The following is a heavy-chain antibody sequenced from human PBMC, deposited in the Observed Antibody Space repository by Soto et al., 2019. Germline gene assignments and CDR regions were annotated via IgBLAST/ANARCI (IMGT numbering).Heavy chain of an antibody. D-gene: IGHD2-15*01. CDR3: ARDRSESSRDDSFDI. CDR2: IYRGFST. J-gene: IGHJ3*02. V-gene: IGHV3-53*01. CDR1: GFNVTNTY. Sequence: QPGRSLRLACAVSGFNVTNTYMSWVRQEPGKGLEWVSVIYRGFSTFYADSVKGRFTVSRDDSKNTVSLQMNSLRAEETAVYYCARDRSESSRDDSFDIWGQGTMVTGSS.